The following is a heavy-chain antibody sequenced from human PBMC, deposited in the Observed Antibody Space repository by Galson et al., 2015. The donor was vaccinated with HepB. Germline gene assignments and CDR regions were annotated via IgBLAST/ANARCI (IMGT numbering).Heavy chain of an antibody. J-gene: IGHJ5*02. CDR1: GFTFSSYA. CDR3: AKTTFGVVRAGYWFDP. Sequence: SLRLSCAASGFTFSSYAMSWVRQAPGKGLEWVSAISGSGGSTYYADSVKGRFTISRDNSKNTLYLQMNSLRAEDTAVYYCAKTTFGVVRAGYWFDPWGQGTLVTVSS. D-gene: IGHD3-3*01. V-gene: IGHV3-23*01. CDR2: ISGSGGST.